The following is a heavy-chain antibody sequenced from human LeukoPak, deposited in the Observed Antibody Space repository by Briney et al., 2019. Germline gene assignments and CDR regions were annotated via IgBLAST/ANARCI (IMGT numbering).Heavy chain of an antibody. D-gene: IGHD2-15*01. Sequence: ASVKVSCKASGYTFTSYYMHWVRQAPGQGLEWMGIINPSGGSTSYAQKFQGRVTMTRDTSTSTAYMELSSLRSEDTAVYYCARDSVVVVAATLGWFDPWGQGTLVTVSS. J-gene: IGHJ5*02. CDR3: ARDSVVVVAATLGWFDP. V-gene: IGHV1-46*01. CDR1: GYTFTSYY. CDR2: INPSGGST.